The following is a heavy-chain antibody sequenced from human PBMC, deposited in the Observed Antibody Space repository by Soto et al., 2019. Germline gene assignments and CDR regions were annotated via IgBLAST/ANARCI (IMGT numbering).Heavy chain of an antibody. CDR3: ARDRPILDSASPALDP. D-gene: IGHD3-10*01. CDR1: GLSINNGGYY. Sequence: QVQLQEAGPGLVRPSQSRALSCSGGGLSINNGGYYWNWIRQHSDKRLEWTGYIYFCGGTFYAPSLGRRVTLSADTSKNASARKLNSVTVADTAIYYGARDRPILDSASPALDPWGPGIQVTVS. V-gene: IGHV4-31*03. CDR2: IYFCGGT. J-gene: IGHJ5*02.